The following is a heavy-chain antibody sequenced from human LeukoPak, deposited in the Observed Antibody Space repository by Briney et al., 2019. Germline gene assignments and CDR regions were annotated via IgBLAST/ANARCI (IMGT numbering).Heavy chain of an antibody. CDR2: ISPGDSNS. V-gene: IGHV5-51*01. J-gene: IGHJ2*01. Sequence: GESLKISCQGSGYTFSNYHIAWVRQMPGKGLEWMGIISPGDSNSRHSPSLQGQVTISADKSINTAYLQWSSLKASDTAVYYCARLSREDSSGYPTSAGYFDLWGRGTLVTVSS. CDR3: ARLSREDSSGYPTSAGYFDL. D-gene: IGHD3-22*01. CDR1: GYTFSNYH.